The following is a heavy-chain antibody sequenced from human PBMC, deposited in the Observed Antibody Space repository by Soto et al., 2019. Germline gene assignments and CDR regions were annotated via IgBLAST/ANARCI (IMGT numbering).Heavy chain of an antibody. CDR3: AKGEYSSSSLDY. J-gene: IGHJ4*02. D-gene: IGHD6-6*01. CDR2: ISYDGSNK. V-gene: IGHV3-30*18. CDR1: GFTLSSYG. Sequence: PGGSLRLSCAASGFTLSSYGMHWVRQAPGKGLEWVAVISYDGSNKYYADSVKGRFTISRDNSKNTLYLQMNSLRAEDTAVYYCAKGEYSSSSLDYWGQGTLVTVSS.